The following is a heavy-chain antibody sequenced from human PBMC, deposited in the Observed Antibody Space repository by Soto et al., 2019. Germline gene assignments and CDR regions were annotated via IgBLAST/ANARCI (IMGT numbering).Heavy chain of an antibody. CDR2: VNSDESTT. D-gene: IGHD2-21*02. CDR3: VCFECVRTAVVTAMEANGY. V-gene: IGHV3-74*01. CDR1: GFTFSSYW. Sequence: VHLVASGGGLVQPGGSLRLSCAASGFTFSSYWMHWVRQGPGKGLVWVSRVNSDESTTSYADPVKGRFTISRDNAKNTLYLQMSSLRVEDTALYYCVCFECVRTAVVTAMEANGYWGQGTLVTVSS. J-gene: IGHJ4*02.